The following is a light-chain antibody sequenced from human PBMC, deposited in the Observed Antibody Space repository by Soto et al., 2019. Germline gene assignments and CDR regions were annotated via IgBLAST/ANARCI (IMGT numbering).Light chain of an antibody. Sequence: EIVMTQSPASLSVSPGERATLPCRASQRVNINLAWYQQKPGQAPRLLIYGASTRATGIPARFSGSGSGTEFTLTISSLQSEDFGVYYCQQYNNWPRTFGQGTKVDIK. J-gene: IGKJ1*01. CDR3: QQYNNWPRT. V-gene: IGKV3-15*01. CDR2: GAS. CDR1: QRVNIN.